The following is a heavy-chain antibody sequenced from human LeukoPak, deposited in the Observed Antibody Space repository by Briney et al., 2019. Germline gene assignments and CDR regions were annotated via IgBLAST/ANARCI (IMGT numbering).Heavy chain of an antibody. V-gene: IGHV1-8*01. J-gene: IGHJ5*02. CDR1: GFTFTSYD. CDR3: VRDGEGVAISVNYWFDP. D-gene: IGHD3-10*01. CDR2: MNPINGNT. Sequence: GASAKVSCKASGFTFTSYDINWVRQATGQGLEWMGWMNPINGNTGYAQKFQGRVTMTRDTSISTAYMELRSLRSDDTAVYYCVRDGEGVAISVNYWFDPWGQGTLVTVSS.